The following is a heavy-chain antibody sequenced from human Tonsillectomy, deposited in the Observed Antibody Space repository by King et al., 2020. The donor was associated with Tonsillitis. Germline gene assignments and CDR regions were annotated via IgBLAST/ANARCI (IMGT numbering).Heavy chain of an antibody. V-gene: IGHV2-26*01. CDR3: ARINNRVLRYFDWDFDY. Sequence: TLKESGPVLVKPTETLTLACTVSGFSLSNARMGVSWLRQPPGKALEWLAHIFSNDEKSYSTSLKSRLTISKDTSKSQVVLTITNMDPVDTATYYCARINNRVLRYFDWDFDYWGQGTLVTVSS. CDR2: IFSNDEK. J-gene: IGHJ4*02. D-gene: IGHD3-9*01. CDR1: GFSLSNARMG.